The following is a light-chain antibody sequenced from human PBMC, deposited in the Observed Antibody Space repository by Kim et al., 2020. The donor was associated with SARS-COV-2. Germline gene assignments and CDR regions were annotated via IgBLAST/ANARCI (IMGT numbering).Light chain of an antibody. V-gene: IGKV3-20*01. J-gene: IGKJ2*04. CDR2: GAS. CDR1: QSVSSSY. Sequence: SPGERATLSCRASQSVSSSYLAWYQQKPGQAPRLLIYGASSRATGIPDRFSGSGSGTDFTLTISRLEPEDFAVYYCQQYGSSLGWSFGQGTKLEI. CDR3: QQYGSSLGWS.